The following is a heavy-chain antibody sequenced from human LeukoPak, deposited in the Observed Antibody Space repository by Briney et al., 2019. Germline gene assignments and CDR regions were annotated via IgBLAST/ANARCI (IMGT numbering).Heavy chain of an antibody. V-gene: IGHV4-4*07. Sequence: PSETLSLTCTVSGGSISSYYWSWIRQPAGKGLEWIGRIYTSGSTNYNPSLKSRVTMSVDTSKNQFSLKLSSVTAADTAVYYCARDRGPYCSSTGCYNWLDPWGQGTLVTVSS. CDR1: GGSISSYY. CDR2: IYTSGST. D-gene: IGHD2-2*01. J-gene: IGHJ5*02. CDR3: ARDRGPYCSSTGCYNWLDP.